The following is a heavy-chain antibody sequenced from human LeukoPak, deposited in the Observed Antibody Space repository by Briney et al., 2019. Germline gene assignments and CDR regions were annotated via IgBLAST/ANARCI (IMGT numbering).Heavy chain of an antibody. Sequence: PSETLSLTCAVYGGSFSGYYWRWIRQPPGKGLEWIGEINHSGSTNYNPSLKSRVTISVDTSKNQFSLKLSSVTAADTAVYYCTRGGDHTVTTFSYYYYMDVWGKGTTVTVSS. J-gene: IGHJ6*03. CDR1: GGSFSGYY. V-gene: IGHV4-34*01. D-gene: IGHD4-17*01. CDR3: TRGGDHTVTTFSYYYYMDV. CDR2: INHSGST.